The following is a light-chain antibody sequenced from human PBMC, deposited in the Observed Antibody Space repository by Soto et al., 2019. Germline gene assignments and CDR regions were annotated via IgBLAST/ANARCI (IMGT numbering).Light chain of an antibody. CDR3: CSSIGGPIWV. J-gene: IGLJ3*02. CDR1: SSDVGGYDR. V-gene: IGLV2-23*02. Sequence: QSALTQPASVSGSPGQSITISCTGTSSDVGGYDRVSWYQHHPGKAPTLMIYEVNKRPSGVSYRFSGSKSGNTASLAISGLQAEDEADYYCCSSIGGPIWVFGGWTKLTVL. CDR2: EVN.